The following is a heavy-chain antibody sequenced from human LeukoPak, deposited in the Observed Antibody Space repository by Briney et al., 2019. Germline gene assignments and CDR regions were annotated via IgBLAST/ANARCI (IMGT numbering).Heavy chain of an antibody. V-gene: IGHV4-39*01. D-gene: IGHD5-24*01. CDR2: IYYSGST. CDR3: ASSWGEMATIAY. J-gene: IGHJ4*02. CDR1: GGSISGSSYY. Sequence: PSETLSLTCTVSGGSISGSSYYWGWIRQPPGKGLEWIGSIYYSGSTYYNPSLKGRVTISVDTSKNQFSLKLSSVTAADTAVYYCASSWGEMATIAYWGQGTLVTVSS.